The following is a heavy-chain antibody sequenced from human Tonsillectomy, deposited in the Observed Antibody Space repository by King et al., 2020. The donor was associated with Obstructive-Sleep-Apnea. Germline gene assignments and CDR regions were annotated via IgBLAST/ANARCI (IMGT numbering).Heavy chain of an antibody. J-gene: IGHJ5*02. V-gene: IGHV4-59*08. Sequence: VQLQESGPGLVKPSETLSLTCTVSGGSISSYYWSWIRQPPGKGLEWIGYIYYSGSTNYNPSLKSRVTISVDTSKNQFSLKLSSVTAADTAVYYCASQGLTVKNRGWFDPWGQGTLVTVSS. CDR2: IYYSGST. CDR1: GGSISSYY. D-gene: IGHD4-17*01. CDR3: ASQGLTVKNRGWFDP.